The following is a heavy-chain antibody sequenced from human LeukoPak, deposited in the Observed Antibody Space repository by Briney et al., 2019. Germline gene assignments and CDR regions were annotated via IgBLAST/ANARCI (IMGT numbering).Heavy chain of an antibody. D-gene: IGHD3-22*01. CDR3: ARSAVVSANAFDI. CDR1: GGSISSYY. Sequence: SETLSLTCTVSGGSISSYYWSWIRQPPGKGLEWIGYIYYSGSTNYNPSLKSRVTISVDTSKDQFSLKLSSVTAADTAVYYCARSAVVSANAFDIWGQGTMVTVSS. J-gene: IGHJ3*02. V-gene: IGHV4-59*01. CDR2: IYYSGST.